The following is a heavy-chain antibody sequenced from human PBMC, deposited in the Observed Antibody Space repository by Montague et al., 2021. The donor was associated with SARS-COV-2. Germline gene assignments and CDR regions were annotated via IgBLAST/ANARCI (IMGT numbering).Heavy chain of an antibody. CDR1: GGSFSGYY. V-gene: IGHV4-34*01. CDR2: INRSGTT. D-gene: IGHD4-23*01. CDR3: ARWDPQTLTLIGLRGKSASDY. Sequence: SQTLSLTWAVYGGSFSGYYWAWIRQSPGKGLEWIAEINRSGTTNYNFNPSLRSRVTISVDTSKSQFSLKLSSVTAADTGVYYCARWDPQTLTLIGLRGKSASDYWGQGTLVTVSS. J-gene: IGHJ4*02.